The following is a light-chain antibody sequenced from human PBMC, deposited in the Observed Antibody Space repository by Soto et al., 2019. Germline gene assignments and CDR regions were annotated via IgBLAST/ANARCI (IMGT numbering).Light chain of an antibody. CDR3: SSYTSSSTLVV. Sequence: QSALTQPASVSGSPGQSITISCTGTSSDVCGYNYVSWYQQHPGKAPKLMIHDVSNRPSGVSNRFSGSKSGNTASLTISGLQAEDEADYYCSSYTSSSTLVVFGGGTKLTVL. CDR2: DVS. J-gene: IGLJ2*01. CDR1: SSDVCGYNY. V-gene: IGLV2-14*01.